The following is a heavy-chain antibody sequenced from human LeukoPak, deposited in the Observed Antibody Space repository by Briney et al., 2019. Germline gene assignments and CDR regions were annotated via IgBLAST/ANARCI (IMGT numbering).Heavy chain of an antibody. CDR2: ISSSSSDI. CDR3: ARELELRSYYYYYMDV. J-gene: IGHJ6*03. D-gene: IGHD1-7*01. Sequence: GGSLRLSCAASGFTFSSYSMNWVRQAPGKGLEGVASISSSSSDIYYADSVKGRFTISRDNAKNSLYLQMNSLRAEDTAVYYCARELELRSYYYYYMDVWGKGTTVTVSS. CDR1: GFTFSSYS. V-gene: IGHV3-21*01.